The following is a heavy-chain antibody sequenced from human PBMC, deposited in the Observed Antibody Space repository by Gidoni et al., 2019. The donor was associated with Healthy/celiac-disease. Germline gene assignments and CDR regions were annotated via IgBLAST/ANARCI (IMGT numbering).Heavy chain of an antibody. CDR1: GGSFSGYY. V-gene: IGHV4-34*01. J-gene: IGHJ6*02. Sequence: QVQLQQWGAGLLNPSETLSLTCAVYGGSFSGYYWSWIRQPPGKGLEWIGEINHSGSTNYNPSLKSRVTISVDTSKNQFSLKLSSVTAADTAVYYCASTSCYFCRGMDVWGQGTTVTVSS. CDR3: ASTSCYFCRGMDV. D-gene: IGHD2-2*01. CDR2: INHSGST.